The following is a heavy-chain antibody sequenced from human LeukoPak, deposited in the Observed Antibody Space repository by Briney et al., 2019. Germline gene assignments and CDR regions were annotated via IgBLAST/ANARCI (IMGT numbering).Heavy chain of an antibody. V-gene: IGHV3-74*01. CDR3: ARDFIRGYSYGYDY. CDR1: GFTFSSYE. CDR2: INSDGSST. Sequence: GGSLRLSCAASGFTFSSYEMNWVRQAPGKGLEWVSRINSDGSSTSYADSVKGRFTISRDNAKNTLYLQMNSLRAEDTAVYYCARDFIRGYSYGYDYWGQGTLVTVSS. J-gene: IGHJ4*02. D-gene: IGHD5-18*01.